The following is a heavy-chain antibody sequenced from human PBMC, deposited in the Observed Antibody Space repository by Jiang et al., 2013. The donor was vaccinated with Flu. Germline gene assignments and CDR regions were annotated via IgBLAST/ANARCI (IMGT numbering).Heavy chain of an antibody. Sequence: GSGLVKPSQTLSLTCSVSGGSITSGTYYWSWIRQPAGKGLEWIGYIYHSGSTYYNPSLKSRVTISVDTAKNQFSLKLSSVTAADTAVYYCAREHRSIPPIDPWGQGTLVTVSS. D-gene: IGHD1-26*01. CDR2: IYHSGST. CDR1: GGSITSGTYY. J-gene: IGHJ5*02. CDR3: AREHRSIPPIDP. V-gene: IGHV4-30-2*05.